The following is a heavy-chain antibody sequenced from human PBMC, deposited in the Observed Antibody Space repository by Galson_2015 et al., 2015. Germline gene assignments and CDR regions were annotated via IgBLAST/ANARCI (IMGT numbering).Heavy chain of an antibody. CDR3: SREARLRYGSGSYYNY. CDR2: INHSGST. Sequence: SETLSLTCAVYGGSFSGYYWSWIRQPPGKGLEWIGEINHSGSTNYNSSLKSRVTISVDTSKNQFSLKLSSVTPADTAVYYCSREARLRYGSGSYYNYWGQGTLVTVSS. J-gene: IGHJ4*02. D-gene: IGHD3-10*01. CDR1: GGSFSGYY. V-gene: IGHV4-34*01.